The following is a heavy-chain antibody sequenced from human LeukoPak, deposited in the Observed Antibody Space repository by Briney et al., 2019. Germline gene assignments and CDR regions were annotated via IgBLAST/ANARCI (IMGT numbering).Heavy chain of an antibody. CDR1: GGSISSGGYS. V-gene: IGHV4-30-2*01. Sequence: SQTLSLTCAVSGGSISSGGYSWSWIRQPPGKGLEWIGYIYHSGSTDYNPSLKSRVTISVDRSKNQFSLKLSSVTAADTAVYYCARVARYSSSWYWFDPWGQGILVTVSS. CDR2: IYHSGST. D-gene: IGHD6-13*01. CDR3: ARVARYSSSWYWFDP. J-gene: IGHJ5*02.